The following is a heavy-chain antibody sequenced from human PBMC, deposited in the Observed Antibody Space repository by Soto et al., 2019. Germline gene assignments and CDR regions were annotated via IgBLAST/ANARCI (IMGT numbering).Heavy chain of an antibody. V-gene: IGHV3-9*01. CDR2: ISWNSGSI. CDR1: GFTFYDYS. CDR3: AKGYYGSGSPDY. J-gene: IGHJ4*02. D-gene: IGHD3-10*01. Sequence: GGSRSLSCTASGFTFYDYSMHLVRQAPGKGLEWVSGISWNSGSIGYADSVKGRFTISRDNAKNSLYLQMNSLRAEDTALYYCAKGYYGSGSPDYWGQGTLVTVSS.